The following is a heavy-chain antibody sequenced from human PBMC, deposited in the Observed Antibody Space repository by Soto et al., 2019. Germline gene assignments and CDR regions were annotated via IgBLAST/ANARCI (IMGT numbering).Heavy chain of an antibody. CDR2: IYHSGNT. J-gene: IGHJ4*02. Sequence: QLQLQESGPGLVKPSQTLSLTCTVSGGSISSGGYSWSWIRQPPGKGLEWIGYIYHSGNTYYNPSLESTVTISEDKSKNQFSVERSSVKAADTAVYECARATYYYDSSGYSDRVLDYWGQGTLVTVSS. CDR1: GGSISSGGYS. CDR3: ARATYYYDSSGYSDRVLDY. V-gene: IGHV4-31*01. D-gene: IGHD3-22*01.